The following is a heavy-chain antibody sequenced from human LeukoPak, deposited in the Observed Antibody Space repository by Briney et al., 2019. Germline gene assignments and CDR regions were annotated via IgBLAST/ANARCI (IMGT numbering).Heavy chain of an antibody. V-gene: IGHV1-18*01. D-gene: IGHD2-15*01. CDR3: ARFGLVVAGYMDV. J-gene: IGHJ6*04. CDR2: ISAYNGNT. CDR1: GYTFTSSG. Sequence: ASVKVSCKASGYTFTSSGISWVRQAPGQGLEWMGWISAYNGNTNYAQNLQGRLTMTRDTSTSTAYMELTSLRSDDTAVYYCARFGLVVAGYMDVWGKGTTVTVSS.